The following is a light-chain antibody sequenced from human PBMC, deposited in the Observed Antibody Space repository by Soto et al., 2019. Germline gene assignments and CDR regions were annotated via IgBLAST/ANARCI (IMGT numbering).Light chain of an antibody. V-gene: IGKV3-15*01. CDR3: QQYNILLRT. CDR1: QSVSSSY. CDR2: GAS. J-gene: IGKJ1*01. Sequence: KLSPVAVSLATKERATLSCRASQSVSSSYLAWYQQKPGQAPRLLIYGASSRATAIPARFSGSGSGTQFTLSISCLQSEDFAVYSCQQYNILLRTFAEGTKVDIK.